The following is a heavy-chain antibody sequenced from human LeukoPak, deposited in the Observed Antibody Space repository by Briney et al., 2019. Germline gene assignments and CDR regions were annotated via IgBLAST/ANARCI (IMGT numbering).Heavy chain of an antibody. D-gene: IGHD6-13*01. J-gene: IGHJ6*03. CDR2: IYTSGST. Sequence: SETLSLTCTVSGGSISSYYWSWIRQPAGKGLEWIGRIYTSGSTNYNPSFKSRVTMSVDTSKNQFSLKLSSVTAADTAVCYCARDPPYSSSWSYYMDVWGKGTTVTVSS. CDR3: ARDPPYSSSWSYYMDV. CDR1: GGSISSYY. V-gene: IGHV4-4*07.